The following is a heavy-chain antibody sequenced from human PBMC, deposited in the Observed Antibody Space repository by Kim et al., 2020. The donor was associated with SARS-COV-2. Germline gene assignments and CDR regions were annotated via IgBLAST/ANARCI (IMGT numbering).Heavy chain of an antibody. Sequence: GESLKISCKGSGYSFTSYWIGWVRQMPGKGLEWMGIIYPGDSDTRYSPSFQGQVTISADKSISTAYLQWSSLKASDAAMYYCARHLELRSSGWPGMDVWGQGTTVTVSS. CDR1: GYSFTSYW. CDR3: ARHLELRSSGWPGMDV. V-gene: IGHV5-51*01. D-gene: IGHD6-19*01. CDR2: IYPGDSDT. J-gene: IGHJ6*02.